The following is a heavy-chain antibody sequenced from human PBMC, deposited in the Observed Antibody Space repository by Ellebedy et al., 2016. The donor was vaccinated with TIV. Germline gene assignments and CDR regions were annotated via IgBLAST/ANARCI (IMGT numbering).Heavy chain of an antibody. V-gene: IGHV4-34*01. CDR1: GGSFSGFY. CDR2: INHSGST. Sequence: SETLSLXXAVSGGSFSGFYCSWIRQPPGKGLEWIGEINHSGSTNYKPSLKSRVTISVDTSKNQLSLKLSSVTAADTAVYYCARGSFWSGYYTYWGQGTLVTVSS. D-gene: IGHD3-3*01. J-gene: IGHJ4*02. CDR3: ARGSFWSGYYTY.